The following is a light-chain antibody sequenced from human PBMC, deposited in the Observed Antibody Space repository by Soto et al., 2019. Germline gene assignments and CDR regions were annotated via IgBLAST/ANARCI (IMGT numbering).Light chain of an antibody. CDR1: SSDVGGYNY. CDR3: SSYTSSSTFYV. J-gene: IGLJ1*01. CDR2: DVS. Sequence: QSVLTQPASVSGSPGQSITISCTGTSSDVGGYNYVSWYQQHPGKAPKLMIYDVSNRPSGVSIRFSGSKSGNTASLTIFGLQAEDEADYYCSSYTSSSTFYVFGTGTKVTVL. V-gene: IGLV2-14*01.